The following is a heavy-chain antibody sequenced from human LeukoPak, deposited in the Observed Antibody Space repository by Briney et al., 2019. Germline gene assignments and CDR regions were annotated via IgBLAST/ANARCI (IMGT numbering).Heavy chain of an antibody. CDR2: FIPIFDTP. Sequence: SVKVSCKASGGTFSNYAISWVRQAPGQGLEWMGGFIPIFDTPNFAQKFQGRVTITADKSTSTAYMELSRLRSVDTAVYYCARAVQVTTGGLFDYWGQGTLVTVSS. V-gene: IGHV1-69*06. J-gene: IGHJ4*02. CDR3: ARAVQVTTGGLFDY. CDR1: GGTFSNYA. D-gene: IGHD4-17*01.